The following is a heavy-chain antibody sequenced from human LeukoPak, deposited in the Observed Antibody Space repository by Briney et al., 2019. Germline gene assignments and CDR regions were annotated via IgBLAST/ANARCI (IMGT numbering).Heavy chain of an antibody. V-gene: IGHV3-21*01. CDR2: ISSSSSYI. Sequence: GGSLRLSCAASAFSLNAYNMNWVRQAPGKGLEWVSSISSSSSYIYYADSVKGRFTISRDNAKNSLYLQMNSLRAEDTAVYYCARGSSLVAAAGDDYWGQGTLVTVSS. D-gene: IGHD6-13*01. J-gene: IGHJ4*02. CDR3: ARGSSLVAAAGDDY. CDR1: AFSLNAYN.